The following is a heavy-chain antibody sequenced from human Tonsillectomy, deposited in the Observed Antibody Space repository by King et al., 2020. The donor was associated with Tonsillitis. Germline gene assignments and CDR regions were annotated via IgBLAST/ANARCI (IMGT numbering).Heavy chain of an antibody. V-gene: IGHV4-4*07. Sequence: QLQESGPGLVKPSETLSLTCTVSGGSVSSFYWSWIRQPAGKGLEWIGRIYTSGNTYYNPSLKSRVAMSVDASKNQFSLKVTSVTAADTAVYYCARSRTIFGVVHDAVDIWGQGTMVTVAS. J-gene: IGHJ3*02. D-gene: IGHD3-3*01. CDR3: ARSRTIFGVVHDAVDI. CDR2: IYTSGNT. CDR1: GGSVSSFY.